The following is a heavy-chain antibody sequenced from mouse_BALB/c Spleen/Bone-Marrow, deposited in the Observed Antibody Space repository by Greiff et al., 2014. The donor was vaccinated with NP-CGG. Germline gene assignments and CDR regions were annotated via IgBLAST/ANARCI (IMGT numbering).Heavy chain of an antibody. CDR2: IDPANGNT. D-gene: IGHD1-1*01. CDR1: GFNIKDTY. Sequence: EVKLVESGAALVKPGASVKLSCTASGFNIKDTYMHWVKQRPEQGLEWIGRIDPANGNTKYDPKFQGKATITADTSSNTAYLQLSSLTSEDTAVYYCANYYYGSHFDYWAKAPLSQSPQ. CDR3: ANYYYGSHFDY. V-gene: IGHV14-3*02. J-gene: IGHJ2*01.